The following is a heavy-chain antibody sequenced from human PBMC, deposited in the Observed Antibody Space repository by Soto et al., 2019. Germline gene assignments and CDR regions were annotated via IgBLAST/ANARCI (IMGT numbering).Heavy chain of an antibody. D-gene: IGHD5-12*01. J-gene: IGHJ5*02. CDR1: GDSVSSSSYY. V-gene: IGHV4-31*03. CDR3: ASGLGYKA. CDR2: IHHSGTT. Sequence: QVQLQESGPGLVKPSQTLSLTCTVSGDSVSSSSYYWSWIRQHPGKGLEWIGYIHHSGTTYYNPSFKSRITLSVDTSKNQFSLRLSSVTAADTAVYYCASGLGYKAWGQGTLVTVSS.